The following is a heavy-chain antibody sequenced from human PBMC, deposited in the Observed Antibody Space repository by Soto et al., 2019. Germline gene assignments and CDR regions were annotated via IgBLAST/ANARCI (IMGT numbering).Heavy chain of an antibody. CDR1: GGSISSGGYY. CDR2: IYYSGST. CDR3: ARDGPPDQDIVEVPTAIVYYYGLDV. V-gene: IGHV4-31*03. Sequence: PSETLSLTCTVSGGSISSGGYYWSWIRQHPGKGLEWIGYIYYSGSTYYNPSLKSRVTISVDTSRNQFSLKLSSVTAADTAVYYCARDGPPDQDIVEVPTAIVYYYGLDVWGQGTTVTVSS. J-gene: IGHJ6*02. D-gene: IGHD2-2*01.